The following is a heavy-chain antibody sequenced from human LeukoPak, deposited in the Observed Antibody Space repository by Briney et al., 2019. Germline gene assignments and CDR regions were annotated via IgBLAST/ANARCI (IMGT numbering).Heavy chain of an antibody. CDR2: IYPGDSDT. CDR1: GYNFDSHW. D-gene: IGHD3/OR15-3a*01. CDR3: ARARIMIFPFDI. J-gene: IGHJ3*02. Sequence: KPGESLKISCKGFGYNFDSHWIGWVRQMPGKVLEWMGIIYPGDSDTRHSPSFRGQVTISADKSISTAYLQWSGLKASDAGMYYCARARIMIFPFDIWGQGTMVTVAS. V-gene: IGHV5-51*01.